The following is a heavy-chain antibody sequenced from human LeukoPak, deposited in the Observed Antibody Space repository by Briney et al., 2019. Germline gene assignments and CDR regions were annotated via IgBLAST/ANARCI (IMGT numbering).Heavy chain of an antibody. CDR3: ARGDDVLLWFGDLFGDY. V-gene: IGHV3-30-3*01. CDR1: GFSFGSYA. CDR2: ISYDGSSQ. J-gene: IGHJ4*02. D-gene: IGHD3-10*01. Sequence: PGGSLRLSCAASGFSFGSYAMHWVRQAPGKGLEWVAVISYDGSSQYYADSVTGRFTISRDNSKNTLYLQLNSLRAEDTAVYYCARGDDVLLWFGDLFGDYWGQGTLVTVSS.